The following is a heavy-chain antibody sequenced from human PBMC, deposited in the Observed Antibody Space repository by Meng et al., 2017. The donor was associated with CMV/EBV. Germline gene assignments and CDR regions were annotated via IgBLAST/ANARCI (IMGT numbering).Heavy chain of an antibody. CDR1: GYSISSGYY. Sequence: GSLRLSCTVSGYSISSGYYWGCIRQPPGKGLEWIGRIIHSGSTYYNPSLKSRVTISVDTSKNQFSLKLGSVTAADTAVYYCARANLFGVVRGAFDIWGQGTMVTVSS. V-gene: IGHV4-38-2*02. CDR2: IIHSGST. D-gene: IGHD3-3*01. CDR3: ARANLFGVVRGAFDI. J-gene: IGHJ3*02.